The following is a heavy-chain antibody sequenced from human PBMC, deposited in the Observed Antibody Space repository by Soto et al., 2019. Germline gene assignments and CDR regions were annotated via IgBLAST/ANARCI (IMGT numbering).Heavy chain of an antibody. CDR3: ARNDFWSGYLMPHYYYYYMDV. CDR2: IYYSGST. CDR1: GGSISSSSDY. V-gene: IGHV4-39*01. D-gene: IGHD3-3*01. J-gene: IGHJ6*03. Sequence: SETLSLTCTVAGGSISSSSDYWGWIRQPPGKGLEWIGSIYYSGSTYYNPSLKSRVTISVDTSKNQFSLKLSSVTAADTAVYYCARNDFWSGYLMPHYYYYYMDVWGKGTTVTVSS.